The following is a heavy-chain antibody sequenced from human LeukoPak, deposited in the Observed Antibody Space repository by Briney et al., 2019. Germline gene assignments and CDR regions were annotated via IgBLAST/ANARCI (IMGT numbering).Heavy chain of an antibody. J-gene: IGHJ4*02. CDR2: IGTRGTTM. V-gene: IGHV3-48*02. Sequence: GGSLRLSCAASGFTFTSYVMNWVRQPPGKGLEWISYIGTRGTTMYYADSVKGRFTISRDNAKNSLYLQMNSLRDEDTAVYYCARDLQSSGSDPRDYWGQGTLVTVSS. D-gene: IGHD6-19*01. CDR1: GFTFTSYV. CDR3: ARDLQSSGSDPRDY.